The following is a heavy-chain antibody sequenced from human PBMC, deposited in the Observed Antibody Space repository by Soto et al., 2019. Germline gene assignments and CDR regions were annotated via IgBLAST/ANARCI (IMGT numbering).Heavy chain of an antibody. Sequence: SETLSLTCTVSGGSISSSSYYWGWIRQPPGKGLEWIGSIYYSGSTYYNPSLKSRVTISVDTSKNQFSLKLSSVTAADTAVYYCASRSLYDSSGYSPTASFDYWGQGTLVTVSS. D-gene: IGHD3-22*01. J-gene: IGHJ4*02. CDR1: GGSISSSSYY. CDR2: IYYSGST. V-gene: IGHV4-39*01. CDR3: ASRSLYDSSGYSPTASFDY.